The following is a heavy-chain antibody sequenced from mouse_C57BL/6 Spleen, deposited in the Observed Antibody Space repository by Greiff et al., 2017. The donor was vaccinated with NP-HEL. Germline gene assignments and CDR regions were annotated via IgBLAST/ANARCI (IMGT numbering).Heavy chain of an antibody. CDR2: ISDGGSYT. J-gene: IGHJ4*01. CDR1: GFTFSSYA. D-gene: IGHD1-1*02. Sequence: DVKLVESGGGLVKPGGSLKLSCAASGFTFSSYAMSWVRQTPEKRLEWVATISDGGSYTYYPDNVKGRFTISRDNAKNNLYLQMSHLKSEDTAMYYCARGRLWDYAMDYWGQGTSVTVSS. CDR3: ARGRLWDYAMDY. V-gene: IGHV5-4*03.